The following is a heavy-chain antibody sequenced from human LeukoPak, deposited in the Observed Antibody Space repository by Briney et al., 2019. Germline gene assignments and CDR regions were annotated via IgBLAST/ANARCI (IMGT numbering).Heavy chain of an antibody. J-gene: IGHJ4*02. CDR1: GVSISSSSDY. CDR3: ARVYYDSSGHLDY. Sequence: SETLSLTCTVSGVSISSSSDYWGWIRQPQGKGLEWIGSIRYSGSTYNNPSLKSRVTISVDTSKNQFSLKLTSVTAADTAVYYCARVYYDSSGHLDYWGQGTLVTVSS. D-gene: IGHD3-22*01. V-gene: IGHV4-39*01. CDR2: IRYSGST.